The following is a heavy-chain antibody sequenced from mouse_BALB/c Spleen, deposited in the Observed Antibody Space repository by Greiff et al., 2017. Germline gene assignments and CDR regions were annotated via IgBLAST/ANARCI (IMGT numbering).Heavy chain of an antibody. CDR3: ASGIYDGSY. V-gene: IGHV3-6*02. D-gene: IGHD2-3*01. Sequence: DVKLQESGPGLVKPSQSLSLTCSVTGYSITSGYYWNWIRQFPGNKLEWMGYISYDGSNNYNPSLKNRISITRDTSKNQFFLKLNSVTTEDTATYYCASGIYDGSYWGQGTLVTVSA. CDR1: GYSITSGYY. J-gene: IGHJ3*01. CDR2: ISYDGSN.